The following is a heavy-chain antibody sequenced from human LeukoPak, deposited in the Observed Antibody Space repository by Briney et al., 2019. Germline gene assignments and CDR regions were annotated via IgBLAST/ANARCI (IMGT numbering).Heavy chain of an antibody. V-gene: IGHV4-59*08. CDR2: IYYSGST. J-gene: IGHJ4*02. D-gene: IGHD1-26*01. Sequence: SETLSLTCTVSGGSISSYYWSWIRQPPGKGLEWIGYIYYSGSTNYNPSLKSRVTISVDTSKNQFSLKLSSVTAADTAAYYCARGVGATNYWGQGTLVTVSS. CDR1: GGSISSYY. CDR3: ARGVGATNY.